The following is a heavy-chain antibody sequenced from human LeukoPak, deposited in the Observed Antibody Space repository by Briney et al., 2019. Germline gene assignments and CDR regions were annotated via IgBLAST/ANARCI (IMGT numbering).Heavy chain of an antibody. Sequence: GASVKVSCKASGYTFTGYYIHWVRQAPGQGLEWMGWINPNSGNTNYAQNFQGRVTMTLDSSISTAYMEVNSLRSNDTAVYYCASEYYGGNSVAFWGQGTLVTVSS. CDR1: GYTFTGYY. V-gene: IGHV1-2*02. CDR3: ASEYYGGNSVAF. CDR2: INPNSGNT. J-gene: IGHJ4*02. D-gene: IGHD4-23*01.